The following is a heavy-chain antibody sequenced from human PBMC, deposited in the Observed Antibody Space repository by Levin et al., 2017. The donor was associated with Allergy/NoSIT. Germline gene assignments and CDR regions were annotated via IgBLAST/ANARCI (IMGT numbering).Heavy chain of an antibody. D-gene: IGHD1-1*01. CDR2: ISAYNGNT. V-gene: IGHV1-18*01. CDR1: GYTFNSYG. J-gene: IGHJ3*02. CDR3: EIGKPVSWHTNVLSHDAFDI. Sequence: GESLKISCKASGYTFNSYGISWVRQAPGQGLEWMGWISAYNGNTNYAQKLQDRVTMTTDTSTRTAYMELRSLRSDDTAVYYCEIGKPVSWHTNVLSHDAFDIWGQGTMVTVSS.